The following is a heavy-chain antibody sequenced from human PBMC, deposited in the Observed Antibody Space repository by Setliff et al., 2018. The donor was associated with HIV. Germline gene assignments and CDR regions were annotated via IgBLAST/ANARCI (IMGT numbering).Heavy chain of an antibody. CDR3: ARDQRLSY. V-gene: IGHV4-59*01. CDR2: IYYTGST. CDR1: GGSMSSYY. Sequence: SETLSLTCTVSGGSMSSYYWSWIRQPPGKGLEWIGSIYYTGSTDYNPSLMSRVTISLDTPKNQFSLKLNSVTAADTAVYYCARDQRLSYWGQGTLVTVSS. J-gene: IGHJ4*02.